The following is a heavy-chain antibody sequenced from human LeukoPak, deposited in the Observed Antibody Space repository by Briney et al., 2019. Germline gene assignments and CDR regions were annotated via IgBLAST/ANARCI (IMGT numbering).Heavy chain of an antibody. CDR1: GFTLSSYA. Sequence: GSLRLSCAASGFTLSSYAMSWVRQAPGKGLEWVSAISGSGGSTYYADSVKGRFTISRDNSKNTLYLQMNSLRAEDTAVYYCAKDCGGDCPTDYWGQGTLVTVSS. D-gene: IGHD2-21*02. CDR3: AKDCGGDCPTDY. V-gene: IGHV3-23*01. CDR2: ISGSGGST. J-gene: IGHJ4*02.